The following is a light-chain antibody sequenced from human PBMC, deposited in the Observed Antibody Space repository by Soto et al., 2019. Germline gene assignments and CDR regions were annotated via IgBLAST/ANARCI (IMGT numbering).Light chain of an antibody. CDR3: SSYTSDSTLV. CDR2: EVS. J-gene: IGLJ3*02. CDR1: STDVGGYNY. V-gene: IGLV2-14*01. Sequence: QSALTQPASVSGSPGQSIAISCTGTSTDVGGYNYVSWYQQHPGKAPKLMIYEVSNRPSGVSNRFSGAKSGNMASLTISGLQAEDEADYYCSSYTSDSTLVFGGGTKLTVL.